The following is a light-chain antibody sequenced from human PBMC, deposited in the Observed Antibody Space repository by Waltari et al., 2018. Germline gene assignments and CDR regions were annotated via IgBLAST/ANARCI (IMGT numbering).Light chain of an antibody. V-gene: IGLV2-11*01. Sequence: QSALTQPRSVSGSPGQPVTISCTGTGSDVGDYNYVPWYQQHPGKAPKLVIYDVFKRPSGVPDRYHGSRSGNSASLTISGLQAEDEADYFCCSYAGTWVFGGGTKLTVL. CDR1: GSDVGDYNY. J-gene: IGLJ3*02. CDR2: DVF. CDR3: CSYAGTWV.